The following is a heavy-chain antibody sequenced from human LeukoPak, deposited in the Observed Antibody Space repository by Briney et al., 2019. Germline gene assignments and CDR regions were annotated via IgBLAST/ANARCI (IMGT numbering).Heavy chain of an antibody. CDR2: ISYDGNNK. J-gene: IGHJ5*02. CDR1: GFIFSNYA. CDR3: AVASSSWYWIWFDP. D-gene: IGHD6-13*01. V-gene: IGHV3-30*04. Sequence: GGSLRLSCAASGFIFSNYAMHWVRQAPGKGLEWVAVISYDGNNKYYADSVKGRFTISRDNSKNTLYLQMNSLRAEDTAVYYCAVASSSWYWIWFDPWGQGTLVTVSS.